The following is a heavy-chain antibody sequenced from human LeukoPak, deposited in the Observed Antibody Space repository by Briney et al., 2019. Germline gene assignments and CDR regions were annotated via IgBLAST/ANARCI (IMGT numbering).Heavy chain of an antibody. CDR3: ARGLLDGYTHPAAFDI. CDR2: IYYSGST. D-gene: IGHD5-24*01. V-gene: IGHV4-59*01. J-gene: IGHJ3*02. Sequence: SETLSLTCTVSGGSISSYYWSWIRQPPGKGLEWIGYIYYSGSTNYNPSLKCRVTISVDTSKNQFSLKLSSVTAADTAVYYCARGLLDGYTHPAAFDIWGQGTMVTVSS. CDR1: GGSISSYY.